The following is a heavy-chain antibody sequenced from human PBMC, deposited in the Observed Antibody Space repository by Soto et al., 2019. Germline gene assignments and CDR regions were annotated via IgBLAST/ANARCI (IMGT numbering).Heavy chain of an antibody. D-gene: IGHD5-12*01. CDR3: AKGNDHKWLRGYYFDY. Sequence: GGSLRLSCVASGFTFSSYAMSWVRQAPGKGLEWVSAISGSGGSTYYADSVKGRFTISRDNSKNTLYLQMNSLRAEDTAVYYCAKGNDHKWLRGYYFDYWGQGTLVTVSS. V-gene: IGHV3-23*01. CDR1: GFTFSSYA. CDR2: ISGSGGST. J-gene: IGHJ4*02.